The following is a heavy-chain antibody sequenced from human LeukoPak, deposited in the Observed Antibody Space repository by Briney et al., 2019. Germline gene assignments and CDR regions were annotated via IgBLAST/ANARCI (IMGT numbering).Heavy chain of an antibody. CDR1: GFSLSTSGMR. V-gene: IGHV2-70*04. Sequence: SGPALVKPTQTLTLTCTFSGFSLSTSGMRVSWIRQPLGKALEWLARIDWDDDKFYSTSLKTRLTISKDTSKNQVVLTMTNMDPVDTATYPCARAMVRGVLDNWGQGTLVTVSS. J-gene: IGHJ4*02. D-gene: IGHD3-10*01. CDR2: IDWDDDK. CDR3: ARAMVRGVLDN.